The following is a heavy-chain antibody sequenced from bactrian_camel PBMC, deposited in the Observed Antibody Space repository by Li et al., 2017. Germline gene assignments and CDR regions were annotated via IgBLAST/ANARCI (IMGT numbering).Heavy chain of an antibody. CDR3: AASGSRNCKFLDNLRSDSVRKLYAD. CDR1: AYTPANVR. J-gene: IGHJ4*01. Sequence: QVQLVESGGGSTQAGGSLRLSCAFDAYTPANVRMAWFRQAPGKEREGVASLASDGSSIYANSLKGRFSISKDNARNWLDLQMDSLEPGGTARYYCAASGSRNCKFLDNLRSDSVRKLYADWGQGTQVTVS. D-gene: IGHD1*01. CDR2: LASDGSS. V-gene: IGHV3S53*01.